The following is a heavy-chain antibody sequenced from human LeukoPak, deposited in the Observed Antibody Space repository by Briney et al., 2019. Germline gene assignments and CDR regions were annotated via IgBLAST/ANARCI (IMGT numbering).Heavy chain of an antibody. CDR3: ARLKPFGVVIILYGYMDV. CDR2: INHSGST. J-gene: IGHJ6*03. V-gene: IGHV4-34*01. D-gene: IGHD3-3*01. CDR1: GGSFSGYY. Sequence: PSETLSLTCAVYGGSFSGYYWSWIRQPPGKGLEWIGEINHSGSTNYNPSLKSRVTISVDTSKNQFSLKLSSVTAADTAVYYCARLKPFGVVIILYGYMDVWGKGTTVTVSS.